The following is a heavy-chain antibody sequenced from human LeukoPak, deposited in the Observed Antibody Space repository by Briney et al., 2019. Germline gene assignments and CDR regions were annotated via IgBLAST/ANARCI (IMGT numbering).Heavy chain of an antibody. D-gene: IGHD5-18*01. CDR1: GFTFSNYG. CDR3: TRTGLGYTLGNGLDA. V-gene: IGHV3-30*03. J-gene: IGHJ5*02. Sequence: GGSLRLSCAASGFTFSNYGMHWVRQAPGKGLEWVAHISYDGSKKYYADSVKGRFTISRDTSKNTVYLQMNTLRAEDSALYYCTRTGLGYTLGNGLDAWGQGTQVTVSS. CDR2: ISYDGSKK.